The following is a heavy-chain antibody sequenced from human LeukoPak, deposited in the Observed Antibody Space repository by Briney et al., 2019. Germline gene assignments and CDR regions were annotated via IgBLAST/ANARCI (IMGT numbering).Heavy chain of an antibody. Sequence: GAPLNTSSKASGYSLTNYWISWLRQLPGKRLEVVGIVFPADSDARYRPSLQGQVTIPADKSIKPAYLQWSSLKASDTAIYYCAIYDGGATADFWGQGTLVTVSS. J-gene: IGHJ4*02. D-gene: IGHD1-26*01. CDR3: AIYDGGATADF. CDR1: GYSLTNYW. CDR2: VFPADSDA. V-gene: IGHV5-51*01.